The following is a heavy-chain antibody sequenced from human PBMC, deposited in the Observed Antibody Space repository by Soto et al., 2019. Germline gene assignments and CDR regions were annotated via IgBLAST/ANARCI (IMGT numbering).Heavy chain of an antibody. CDR1: GGSINSGGYY. J-gene: IGHJ4*01. V-gene: IGHV4-31*03. Sequence: QVQLHESGPGLVKPSQTLSLTCTASGGSINSGGYYWTWIRQHPGKGLEWSGYIFYSRTTSYNPSLKSRVTISGDTSKNQFSLTLRSVTAADSAVYYCAREAPGEPAYYFDFWGQGTPVTVSS. CDR2: IFYSRTT. CDR3: AREAPGEPAYYFDF. D-gene: IGHD3-16*01.